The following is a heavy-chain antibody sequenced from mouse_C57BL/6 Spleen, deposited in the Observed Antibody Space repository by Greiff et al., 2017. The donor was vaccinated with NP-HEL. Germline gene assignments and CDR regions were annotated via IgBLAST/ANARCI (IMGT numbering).Heavy chain of an antibody. D-gene: IGHD1-1*01. J-gene: IGHJ2*01. Sequence: EVKLMESGGDLVKPGGSLKLSCAASGFTFSSYGMSWVRQTPDKRLEWVATISSGGSYTYYPDSVKGRFTISRDNAKNTLYLQMSSLKSEDTAMYYCARNGSSYFDYWGQGTTLTVSS. CDR1: GFTFSSYG. V-gene: IGHV5-6*01. CDR2: ISSGGSYT. CDR3: ARNGSSYFDY.